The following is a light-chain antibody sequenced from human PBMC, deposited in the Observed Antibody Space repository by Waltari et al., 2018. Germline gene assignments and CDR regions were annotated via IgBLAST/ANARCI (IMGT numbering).Light chain of an antibody. J-gene: IGLJ3*02. CDR3: GAWDDRLNAWV. Sequence: QSVLTQPPSVSEAPRQRVTIPCSGSSSNLGNNAVNWYQQFPGKAPKVLIYYDDLLPAGVSDRFSGSKSGTSASRAISGLQAEDEADYYCGAWDDRLNAWVFGGGTKLTVL. V-gene: IGLV1-36*01. CDR1: SSNLGNNA. CDR2: YDD.